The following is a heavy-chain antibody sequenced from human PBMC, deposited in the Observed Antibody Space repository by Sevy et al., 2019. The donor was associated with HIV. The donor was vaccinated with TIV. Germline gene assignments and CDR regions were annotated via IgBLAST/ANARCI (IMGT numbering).Heavy chain of an antibody. V-gene: IGHV3-23*01. CDR3: AREGCTKPHDY. D-gene: IGHD2-8*01. CDR2: LSFGFVEI. J-gene: IGHJ4*02. CDR1: GFTFSKYS. Sequence: GGSLRLSCAASGFTFSKYSMSWVRQPPGKGREWVSPLSFGFVEINYADSVKGRFTISRDNSKSSVYLQMNNLRPEDTAVYYCAREGCTKPHDYWGQGTLVTVSS.